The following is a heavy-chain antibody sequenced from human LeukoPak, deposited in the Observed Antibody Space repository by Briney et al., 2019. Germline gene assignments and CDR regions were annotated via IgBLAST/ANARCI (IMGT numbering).Heavy chain of an antibody. CDR2: INHSGST. J-gene: IGHJ4*02. V-gene: IGHV4-34*01. CDR1: RFTFNKYG. D-gene: IGHD3-9*01. CDR3: ARQTNVLRYFDWLFWSEY. Sequence: GSLRLSCAASRFTFNKYGMHWIRQPPGKGLEWIGEINHSGSTNYNPSLKSRVTISVDTSKYQFSLKLSSVTAADTAVYYCARQTNVLRYFDWLFWSEYWGQGTLVTVSS.